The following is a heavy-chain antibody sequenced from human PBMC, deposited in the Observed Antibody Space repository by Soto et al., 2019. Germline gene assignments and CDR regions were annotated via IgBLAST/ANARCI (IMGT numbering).Heavy chain of an antibody. D-gene: IGHD3-3*01. Sequence: QVQLQESGPGLVKPSGTLSLNCAVSGDSMTNTNWWSGVRQPPGKGLEWIGEIYHSGSTNYNPSLRRRVTMSVDKSKNQFSLNLTSVTAADTAIYYCAKRSLRRLRFVETHWGQGTLVTVSS. CDR1: GDSMTNTNW. CDR2: IYHSGST. V-gene: IGHV4-4*02. CDR3: AKRSLRRLRFVETH. J-gene: IGHJ4*02.